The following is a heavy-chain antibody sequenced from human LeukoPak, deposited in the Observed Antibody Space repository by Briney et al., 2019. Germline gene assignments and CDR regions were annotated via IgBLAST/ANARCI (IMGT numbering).Heavy chain of an antibody. CDR3: AKDTGGYLFDY. CDR2: ISWNSGSI. V-gene: IGHV3-9*01. J-gene: IGHJ4*02. D-gene: IGHD3-10*01. Sequence: SLKISCAASGFTFDDYAMHWVRQAPGKGLEWVSGISWNSGSIGYADSVKGRFTISRDNSKNTLYLQMNSLRAGDTAVYYCAKDTGGYLFDYWGQGTLVTVSS. CDR1: GFTFDDYA.